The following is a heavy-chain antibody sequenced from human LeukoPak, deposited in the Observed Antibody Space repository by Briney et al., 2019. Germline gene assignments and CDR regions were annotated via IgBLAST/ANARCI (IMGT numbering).Heavy chain of an antibody. V-gene: IGHV3-72*01. CDR1: GFTLSGHY. J-gene: IGHJ4*02. CDR2: ARNKANSYST. CDR3: ARVAGGQQLVYYFDY. Sequence: PGGSLRLSCAAFGFTLSGHYMDWVRQAPGKGLEWVGRARNKANSYSTEYAASVKGRFTISRDDSENSLWLQMGSLRAEDMAVYYCARVAGGQQLVYYFDYWGQGTLVTVSS. D-gene: IGHD6-13*01.